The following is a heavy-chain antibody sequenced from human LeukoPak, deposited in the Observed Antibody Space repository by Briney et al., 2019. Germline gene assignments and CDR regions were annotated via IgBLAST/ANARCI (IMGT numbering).Heavy chain of an antibody. CDR2: IYYSGST. CDR3: ASRYSSSWYAGDY. V-gene: IGHV4-39*01. J-gene: IGHJ4*02. Sequence: PSETLSLTCTVSGGSISSSSYYWGWIRQPPGKGPEWIGSIYYSGSTYYNPSLKSRVTISVDTSKNQFSLKLSSVTAADTAVYYCASRYSSSWYAGDYWGQGTLVTVSS. CDR1: GGSISSSSYY. D-gene: IGHD6-13*01.